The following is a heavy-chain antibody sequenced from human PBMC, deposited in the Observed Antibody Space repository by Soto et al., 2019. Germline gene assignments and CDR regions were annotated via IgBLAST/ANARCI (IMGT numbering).Heavy chain of an antibody. D-gene: IGHD3-3*01. Sequence: SETLSLTCTVSGGSISSSSYYWGWIRQPPGKGLEWIGSIYYSGSTYYNPSLKSRVTISVDTSKNQFSLKLSSVTAADTAVYYCARRSQITIFGVVTEHHFDYWGQGTLVTVSS. V-gene: IGHV4-39*01. CDR2: IYYSGST. J-gene: IGHJ4*02. CDR3: ARRSQITIFGVVTEHHFDY. CDR1: GGSISSSSYY.